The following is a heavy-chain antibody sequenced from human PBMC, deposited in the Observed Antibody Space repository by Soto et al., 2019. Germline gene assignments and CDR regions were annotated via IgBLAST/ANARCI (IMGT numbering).Heavy chain of an antibody. V-gene: IGHV3-11*01. Sequence: GGSLRLSCAASGFTFSDYYMSWIRQAPGKGLEWVSYISISGSTIYYADSVKGRFTISRDNAKNQFSLKLSSLTAADTAVYYCARDFRDSSGSYYDWLDYWGQGTLVTVSS. D-gene: IGHD3-10*01. CDR2: ISISGSTI. CDR3: ARDFRDSSGSYYDWLDY. J-gene: IGHJ4*02. CDR1: GFTFSDYY.